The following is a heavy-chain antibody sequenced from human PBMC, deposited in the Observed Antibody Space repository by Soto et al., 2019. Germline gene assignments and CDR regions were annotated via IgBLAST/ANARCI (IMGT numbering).Heavy chain of an antibody. CDR1: GYTFTGYY. CDR3: ARDGAYGTGTTRQYYYGMDV. Sequence: ASVKVSCKASGYTFTGYYMHWVRQAPGQGLEWMGWINPNSGGTNYAQKFQGWVTMTRDTSISTAYMELSRLRSDDTAVYYCARDGAYGTGTTRQYYYGMDVWGQGTTVTVSS. V-gene: IGHV1-2*04. J-gene: IGHJ6*02. CDR2: INPNSGGT. D-gene: IGHD1-7*01.